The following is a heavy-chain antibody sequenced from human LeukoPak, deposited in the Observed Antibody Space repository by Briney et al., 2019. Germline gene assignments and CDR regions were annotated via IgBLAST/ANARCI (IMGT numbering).Heavy chain of an antibody. D-gene: IGHD6-13*01. V-gene: IGHV4-59*01. J-gene: IGHJ4*02. CDR3: ASGTSSSWYLFDY. CDR2: IYYSGST. Sequence: PSETLSLTCTVSSGSISIYYWSWIRQPPGRGLEGIGYIYYSGSTKYNPSLKSRVTISVDTSKNQFSLKLSSVTAADTAVYYCASGTSSSWYLFDYWGQGTLVTVSS. CDR1: SGSISIYY.